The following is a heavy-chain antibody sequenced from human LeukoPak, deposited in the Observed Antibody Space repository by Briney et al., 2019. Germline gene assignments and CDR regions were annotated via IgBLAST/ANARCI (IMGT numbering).Heavy chain of an antibody. D-gene: IGHD1-26*01. V-gene: IGHV3-23*01. CDR1: GFTFSSYA. CDR3: AKAFIVGYYFDF. J-gene: IGHJ4*02. Sequence: HPGGSLRLSCAASGFTFSSYAMSWVRQAPGKGLEWVSAISGSGGSTYYADSVKGRFTISRDNSKNAVYLQMNSLSAEDTAVYYCAKAFIVGYYFDFWGQGTLVTVSS. CDR2: ISGSGGST.